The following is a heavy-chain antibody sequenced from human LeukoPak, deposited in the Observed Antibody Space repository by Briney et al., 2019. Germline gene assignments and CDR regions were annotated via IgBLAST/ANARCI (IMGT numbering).Heavy chain of an antibody. CDR3: ARHMNSGSYLVNAFDI. CDR1: GGSISSYY. V-gene: IGHV4-59*08. J-gene: IGHJ3*02. D-gene: IGHD1-26*01. Sequence: NPSETLSLTCTVSGGSISSYYWSWIRQPPGKGLEWIGYIYYSGSTNYNPSLKSRVTISVDTSKNQFSLKLSSVTAADTAVYYCARHMNSGSYLVNAFDIWGQGTMVTVSS. CDR2: IYYSGST.